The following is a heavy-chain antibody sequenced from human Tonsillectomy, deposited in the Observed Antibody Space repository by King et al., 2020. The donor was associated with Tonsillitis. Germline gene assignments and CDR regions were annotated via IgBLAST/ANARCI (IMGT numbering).Heavy chain of an antibody. CDR2: VSSSGNT. D-gene: IGHD1-26*01. CDR3: AKDDDSGSYFHY. J-gene: IGHJ4*02. V-gene: IGHV4-61*02. CDR1: GASIKTGSYY. Sequence: QLQESGPGLVKPSQTLSLTCTVSGASIKTGSYYWSWIRQPAGKGLGWIGCVSSSGNTNYNPSLEGTVTMPRDTSKNQFSLKVISVTTADTAVYYCAKDDDSGSYFHYWGQGTLVTVSS.